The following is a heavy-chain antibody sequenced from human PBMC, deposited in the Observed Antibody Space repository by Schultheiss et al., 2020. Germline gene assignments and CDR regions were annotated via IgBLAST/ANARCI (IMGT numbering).Heavy chain of an antibody. CDR1: GGSISSSNW. CDR2: IYTSGST. CDR3: ASLYGDYGDH. D-gene: IGHD4-17*01. V-gene: IGHV4-4*02. Sequence: SETLSLTCAVSGGSISSSNWWSWVRQPPGKGLEWIVRIYTSGSTNYNPSLKSRVTISVDTSKNQFSLKLGSVTAADTAVYYCASLYGDYGDHWGQGTLVTVAS. J-gene: IGHJ4*02.